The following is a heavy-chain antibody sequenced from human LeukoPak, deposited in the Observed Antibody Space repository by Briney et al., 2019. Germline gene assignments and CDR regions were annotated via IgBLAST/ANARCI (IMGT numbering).Heavy chain of an antibody. V-gene: IGHV3-23*01. J-gene: IGHJ3*02. Sequence: GGSLRLSCAASGFIFGSSVMSWVRQAPGKGPEWVSAISGSGGSTYYADSVKGRFTISRDNSKSTLFLQMNSLREVDTAVYYCAKGLIWGQGTMVTVSS. D-gene: IGHD6-19*01. CDR1: GFIFGSSV. CDR3: AKGLI. CDR2: ISGSGGST.